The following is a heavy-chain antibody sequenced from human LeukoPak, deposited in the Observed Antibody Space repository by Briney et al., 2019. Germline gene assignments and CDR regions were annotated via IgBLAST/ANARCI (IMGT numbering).Heavy chain of an antibody. CDR2: IWYDGSNK. CDR1: GFTFSSYG. J-gene: IGHJ4*02. V-gene: IGHV3-33*01. Sequence: GRSLRLSCAASGFTFSSYGMHWVRQAPAKGLEWVAVIWYDGSNKYYADSVKGRFTISRDNSKNTLYLQMNSLRAEDTAVYYCARDQDYAGALDYWGQGTLVTVSS. CDR3: ARDQDYAGALDY. D-gene: IGHD4-17*01.